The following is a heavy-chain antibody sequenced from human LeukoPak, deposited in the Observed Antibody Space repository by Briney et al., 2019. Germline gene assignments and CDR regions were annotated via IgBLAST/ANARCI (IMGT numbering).Heavy chain of an antibody. J-gene: IGHJ6*03. D-gene: IGHD3-3*01. Sequence: SETLSLTCAVYGGSFSGYYWSWIRQPPGKGLEWIGEINHSGSTNYNPSLKSRVTISVDTSKNQFSLKLSSVTAVDTAVYYCARGVLGETYYDFWSGYYFYYYYMDVWGKGTTVTVSS. CDR3: ARGVLGETYYDFWSGYYFYYYYMDV. V-gene: IGHV4-34*01. CDR2: INHSGST. CDR1: GGSFSGYY.